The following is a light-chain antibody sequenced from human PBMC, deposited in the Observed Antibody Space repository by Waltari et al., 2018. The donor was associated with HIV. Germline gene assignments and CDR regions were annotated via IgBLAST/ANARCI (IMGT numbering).Light chain of an antibody. CDR3: SSYTSSSTYV. J-gene: IGLJ1*01. Sequence: QSALTQPASVSGSPGQSIPISCTGTSSDVGGYTYVSWYQQHPGKAPKLMIYDVSNRPSGVSNRFSGSKSGNTASLTISGLQAEDEADYYCSSYTSSSTYVFGTGTQVTVL. V-gene: IGLV2-14*03. CDR1: SSDVGGYTY. CDR2: DVS.